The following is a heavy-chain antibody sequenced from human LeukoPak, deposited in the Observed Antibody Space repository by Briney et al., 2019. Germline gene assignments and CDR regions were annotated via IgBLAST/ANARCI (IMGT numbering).Heavy chain of an antibody. V-gene: IGHV3-64D*08. CDR1: GFTFSNYP. J-gene: IGHJ6*02. Sequence: PGGSLRLSCSASGFTFSNYPMHWVRQAPGKGLGYVSTIFTNAHITAYAASVKGRFTTSRDNSMDTVYLQMSSLTPEDTAVYYCVKSPSDGLDVWGQGATVIVSS. CDR2: IFTNAHIT. CDR3: VKSPSDGLDV.